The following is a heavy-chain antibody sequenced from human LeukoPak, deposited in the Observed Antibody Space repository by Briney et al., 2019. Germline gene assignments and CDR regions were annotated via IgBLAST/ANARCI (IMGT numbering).Heavy chain of an antibody. CDR1: GYTFTSYY. J-gene: IGHJ5*02. D-gene: IGHD3-9*01. CDR2: IYPSGGST. CDR3: ARLYDISNSWFDP. V-gene: IGHV1-46*03. Sequence: ASVKVSCKASGYTFTSYYMHWVRQAPGQGLEWMGRIYPSGGSTSYAQKYQRRVTMTRDTSTSIVYMKMSSLRSEDTAVYYCARLYDISNSWFDPWGQGTLVSVSS.